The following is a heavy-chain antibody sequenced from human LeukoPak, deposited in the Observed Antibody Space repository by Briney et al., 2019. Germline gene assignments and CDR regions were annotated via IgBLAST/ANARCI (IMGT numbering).Heavy chain of an antibody. V-gene: IGHV3-21*01. Sequence: GGSLRLSSAVSGFTVSSNYMSWVRQAPGKGLEWVSSISSSSSYIYYADSVKGRFTISRDNAKNSLYLQMNSLRAEDTAVYYCARDQVPAVSGDMDVWGKGTTVTISS. CDR2: ISSSSSYI. CDR3: ARDQVPAVSGDMDV. J-gene: IGHJ6*03. D-gene: IGHD2-2*01. CDR1: GFTVSSNY.